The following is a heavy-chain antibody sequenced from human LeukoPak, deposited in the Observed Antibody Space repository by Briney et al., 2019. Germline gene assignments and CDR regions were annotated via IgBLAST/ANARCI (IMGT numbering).Heavy chain of an antibody. CDR2: INHSGST. V-gene: IGHV4-34*01. CDR3: ASAPGRGRAFFDY. CDR1: GGSFSGYY. J-gene: IGHJ4*02. D-gene: IGHD1-26*01. Sequence: PSETLSLTCAVYGGSFSGYYWSWIRQPPGKGLEWIGEINHSGSTNYNPSLKSRVTISVDTSKNQFSLKLSSVTAADTAVYYCASAPGRGRAFFDYWGQGTLVTVSS.